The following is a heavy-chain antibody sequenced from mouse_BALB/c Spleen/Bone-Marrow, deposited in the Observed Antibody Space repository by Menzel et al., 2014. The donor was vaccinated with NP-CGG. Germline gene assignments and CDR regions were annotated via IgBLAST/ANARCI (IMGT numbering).Heavy chain of an antibody. D-gene: IGHD4-1*01. CDR3: TRDNWDY. J-gene: IGHJ2*01. V-gene: IGHV1-69*02. CDR2: IFPSETYT. Sequence: QVQLQQSGAELVRPGASVKLSCKASGYTFTSYWINWVKQRPGQGLEWIGNIFPSETYTNYNQKFKDNATLTVDKSSSTAYMQLSSPTPEDSAVYYCTRDNWDYWGQGTTLTVSS. CDR1: GYTFTSYW.